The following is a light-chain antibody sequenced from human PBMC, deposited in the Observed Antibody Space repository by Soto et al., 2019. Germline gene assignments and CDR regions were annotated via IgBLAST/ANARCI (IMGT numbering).Light chain of an antibody. Sequence: EKVMTQSPATLSVSPGERATLSCRASQNVKTRLAWYQQKPGQAPRLLIYDAFTRATGIPARFSGSASGTEFTLTISSLQSEDFAVYYCQQYDEWPLTFGEGTKVEIK. CDR1: QNVKTR. CDR3: QQYDEWPLT. CDR2: DAF. V-gene: IGKV3-15*01. J-gene: IGKJ4*01.